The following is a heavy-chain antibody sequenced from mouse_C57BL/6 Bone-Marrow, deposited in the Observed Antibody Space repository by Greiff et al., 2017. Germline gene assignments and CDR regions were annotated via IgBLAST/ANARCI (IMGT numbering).Heavy chain of an antibody. CDR1: GYTFTSYG. D-gene: IGHD1-1*01. Sequence: VQLQQSGAELARPGASVKLSCKASGYTFTSYGIRWVKQRTGQGLEWIGEIYPRSGNTYYNEKFKGKATLTADKSSSTASMVLRSLTSADSAVYFCARYYYYDSSYAMDYWGQGTSVTVSS. CDR2: IYPRSGNT. CDR3: ARYYYYDSSYAMDY. V-gene: IGHV1-81*01. J-gene: IGHJ4*01.